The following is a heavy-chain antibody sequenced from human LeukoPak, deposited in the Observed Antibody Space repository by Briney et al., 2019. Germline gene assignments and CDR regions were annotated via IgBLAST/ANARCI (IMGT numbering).Heavy chain of an antibody. V-gene: IGHV1-69*06. CDR2: IIPIFGTA. Sequence: ASVKVSCKASGDILSSYAVSWVRHAPGQGLEWLGGIIPIFGTANYAQKFQGSFTITADKSTSTAYLQLSSLRSEDTDVYFCARAVNGLTMVRGVRDYYYYMDVWGKGTTVTVSS. CDR3: ARAVNGLTMVRGVRDYYYYMDV. CDR1: GDILSSYA. D-gene: IGHD3-10*01. J-gene: IGHJ6*03.